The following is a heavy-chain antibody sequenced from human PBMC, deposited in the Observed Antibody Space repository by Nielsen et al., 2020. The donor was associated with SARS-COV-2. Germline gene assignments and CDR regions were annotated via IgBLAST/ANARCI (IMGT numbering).Heavy chain of an antibody. CDR1: GFSLSSVGVG. CDR3: IYRVSAYDYHGLDS. V-gene: IGHV2-5*01. D-gene: IGHD5-12*01. Sequence: SGPTLVKPTQTLTLTCTFSGFSLSSVGVGVGWIRQPPGKALEWLAVIYFNDDRRYSPSLRSRLTITKDTSKNQVVLTMTNMDPVDTATYYCIYRVSAYDYHGLDSWGQGTLVTVSS. CDR2: IYFNDDR. J-gene: IGHJ4*02.